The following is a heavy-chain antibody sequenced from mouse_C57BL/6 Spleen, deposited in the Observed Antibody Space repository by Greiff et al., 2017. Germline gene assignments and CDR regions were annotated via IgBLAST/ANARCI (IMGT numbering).Heavy chain of an antibody. CDR3: TRHGIAY. J-gene: IGHJ3*01. CDR1: GYTFTDYE. D-gene: IGHD1-1*01. V-gene: IGHV1-15*01. Sequence: QVHVKQSGAELVRPGASVTLSCKASGYTFTDYEMHWVKQTPVHGLEWIGAIDPETGGTAYNQKFKGKAILTADKSSSTAYMELRSLTSEDSAVYYCTRHGIAYWGQGTLVTVSA. CDR2: IDPETGGT.